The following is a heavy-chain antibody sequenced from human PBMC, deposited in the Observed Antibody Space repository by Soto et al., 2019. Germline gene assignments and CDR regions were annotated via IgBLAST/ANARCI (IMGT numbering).Heavy chain of an antibody. CDR1: GFTFTSSA. J-gene: IGHJ6*02. CDR3: AADEMGQPDVHYYYGMDV. Sequence: QMQLVQSGPEVKKPGTSVKVSCKASGFTFTSSAVQWVRQARGQRLEWIGWIVVGSGNTNYAQKFQERVTITRDMSTSTAYMELSSLRSEDTAVYYCAADEMGQPDVHYYYGMDVWGQGTTVTVSS. V-gene: IGHV1-58*01. CDR2: IVVGSGNT. D-gene: IGHD2-8*01.